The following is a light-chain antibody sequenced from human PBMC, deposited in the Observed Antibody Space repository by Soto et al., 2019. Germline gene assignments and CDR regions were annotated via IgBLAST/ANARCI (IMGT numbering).Light chain of an antibody. CDR3: GTGEYSRSAVV. V-gene: IGLV1-51*01. J-gene: IGLJ2*01. Sequence: QSVLTQPPSVSAAPGQKVTISCSGTYSNIGNNFVSWYQQLPGTAPKLLIYDNNKRPSGIPDRFSGSKSGTSATLGITGRQTGDEAEYYCGTGEYSRSAVVFGGGTKVTVL. CDR1: YSNIGNNF. CDR2: DNN.